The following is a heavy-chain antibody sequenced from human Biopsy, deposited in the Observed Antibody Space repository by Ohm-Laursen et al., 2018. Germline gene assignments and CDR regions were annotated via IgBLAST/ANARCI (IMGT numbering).Heavy chain of an antibody. CDR1: GYSISTAYY. D-gene: IGHD5/OR15-5a*01. J-gene: IGHJ3*02. CDR3: ARGEAGVYDALDI. CDR2: IYHIGST. V-gene: IGHV4-38-2*02. Sequence: PGTLSLTCSVSGYSISTAYYWAWIRQPPGKGLEWIASIYHIGSTNYNPSLKSRVTISVAVDTSKSQFSLRLSSVTAADTAMYYCARGEAGVYDALDIWGQGTMATVSS.